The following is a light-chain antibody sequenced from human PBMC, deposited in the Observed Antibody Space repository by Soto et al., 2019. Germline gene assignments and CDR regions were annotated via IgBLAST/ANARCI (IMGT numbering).Light chain of an antibody. CDR3: QQSFSTPQS. CDR2: AAS. J-gene: IGKJ1*01. Sequence: DIQMAQSPSSLSASVGDRVTITCRTSQSIRNYLNWYQQKAGDAPKLLIYAASTLQPGVTSRFSGSGSGSELTLTISSLQPEDFATYYCQQSFSTPQSFGPGTKVEIK. V-gene: IGKV1-39*01. CDR1: QSIRNY.